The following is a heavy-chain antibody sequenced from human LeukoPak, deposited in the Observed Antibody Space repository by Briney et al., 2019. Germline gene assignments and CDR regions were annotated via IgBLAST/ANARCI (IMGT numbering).Heavy chain of an antibody. D-gene: IGHD3-22*01. CDR1: GGTFSSYA. Sequence: ASVKVSCKASGGTFSSYAISWVRQAPGQGLEWMGRIIPIFGTANYAQKFQGRVTITTGGSTSTAYMELSSLRSEDTAVYYCARDFYDSSGYYYVPDYWGQGTLVTVSS. J-gene: IGHJ4*02. CDR3: ARDFYDSSGYYYVPDY. V-gene: IGHV1-69*05. CDR2: IIPIFGTA.